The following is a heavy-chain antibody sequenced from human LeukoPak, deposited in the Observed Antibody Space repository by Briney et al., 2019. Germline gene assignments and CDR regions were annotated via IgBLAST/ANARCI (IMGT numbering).Heavy chain of an antibody. J-gene: IGHJ4*02. CDR1: GFTFSSFG. Sequence: GGTLRLSCAASGFTFSSFGMSWVRQAPGKGLEWVSAISSTGGTAYYADSVKGRFTISRDNSKNTVFLQMNSLRAEDTAVYYCVKDDGWVQYANWGQGTLVTVSS. D-gene: IGHD5-24*01. V-gene: IGHV3-23*01. CDR3: VKDDGWVQYAN. CDR2: ISSTGGTA.